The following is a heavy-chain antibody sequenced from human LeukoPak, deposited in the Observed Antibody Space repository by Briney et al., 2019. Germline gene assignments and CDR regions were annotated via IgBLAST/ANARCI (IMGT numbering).Heavy chain of an antibody. V-gene: IGHV4-39*01. CDR2: IYYSGST. D-gene: IGHD4-17*01. J-gene: IGHJ5*02. CDR1: GGSISSSSYY. Sequence: KPSETLSLTCTVSGGSISSSSYYVGWIRQPPGKGLEWVGSIYYSGSTYYNPSLKSRVTISVDTSKNQFSLKLSSVPAADTAVYYCARQNTVTPWFDPWGQGTLVTVSS. CDR3: ARQNTVTPWFDP.